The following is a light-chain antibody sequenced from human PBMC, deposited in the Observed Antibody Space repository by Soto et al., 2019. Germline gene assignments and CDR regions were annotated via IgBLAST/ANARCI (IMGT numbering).Light chain of an antibody. J-gene: IGKJ4*01. CDR1: QDITRW. V-gene: IGKV1-12*01. CDR3: QQTNTFPLT. CDR2: GAS. Sequence: DIQMTQSPTSVSASVGDIFTITCRASQDITRWLAWYQQKPGTAPKLLIYGASSLQSGVPSRFSGSGSETDFTLTISSLQPEDSATYYCQQTNTFPLTFGGGTKVDIK.